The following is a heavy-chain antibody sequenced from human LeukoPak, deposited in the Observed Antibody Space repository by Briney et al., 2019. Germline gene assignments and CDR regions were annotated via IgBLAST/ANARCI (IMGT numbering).Heavy chain of an antibody. J-gene: IGHJ4*02. D-gene: IGHD3-22*01. CDR1: GFTFSSYW. Sequence: PGGSLRLSCAASGFTFSSYWMSWVRHAPGKGLEWVSGINWNGGSTGYADSVKGRFTISRDNAKNSLYLQMNSLRAEDTALYHCARGNYYDSSPFDYWGQGTLVTVSS. CDR2: INWNGGST. V-gene: IGHV3-20*01. CDR3: ARGNYYDSSPFDY.